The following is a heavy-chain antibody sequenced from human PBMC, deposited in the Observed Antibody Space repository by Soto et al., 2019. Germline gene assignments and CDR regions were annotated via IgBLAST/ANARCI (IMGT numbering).Heavy chain of an antibody. V-gene: IGHV3-48*02. J-gene: IGHJ4*02. CDR3: ARGGAASPDY. Sequence: VGSLRLSCAASGFTFSNYGMNWVRQAPGKGLAWVSYISSNSATRQYADSVKGRFTISRDKAKNSLYLQMNSLRDEDTAVYYCARGGAASPDYWGQGTLVTVS. CDR2: ISSNSATR. D-gene: IGHD6-6*01. CDR1: GFTFSNYG.